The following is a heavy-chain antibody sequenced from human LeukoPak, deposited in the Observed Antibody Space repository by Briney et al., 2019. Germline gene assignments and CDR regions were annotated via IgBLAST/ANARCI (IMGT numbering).Heavy chain of an antibody. CDR3: ATLTGNSYYYYYYMDV. J-gene: IGHJ6*03. CDR1: GGSISSSSDY. CDR2: IYYSGST. Sequence: SETLALTSTVSGGSISSSSDYWGWIRQPPGKGLEWIGSIYYSGSTYYNPSLKSRVTISVDTSKNQFSLRLTSVTAADTAVYYCATLTGNSYYYYYYMDVWGKGTTVTVSS. V-gene: IGHV4-39*01. D-gene: IGHD7-27*01.